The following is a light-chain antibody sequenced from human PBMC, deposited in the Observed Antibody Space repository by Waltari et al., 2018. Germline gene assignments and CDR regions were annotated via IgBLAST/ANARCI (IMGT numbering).Light chain of an antibody. Sequence: QAVVTQEPSLTVSPGGTVTLTCDSSTGPVTSGQFPYWFQQKPGQAPMTLIYDTTNKHSWTPSRFSGALLGGKAALTLSGARPEDEADYYCLLVYIDSWVFGGGTKLTVL. CDR3: LLVYIDSWV. V-gene: IGLV7-46*01. CDR1: TGPVTSGQF. J-gene: IGLJ3*02. CDR2: DTT.